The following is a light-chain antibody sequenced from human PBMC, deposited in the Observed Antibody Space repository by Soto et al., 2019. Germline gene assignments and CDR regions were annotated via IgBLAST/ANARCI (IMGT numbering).Light chain of an antibody. J-gene: IGKJ3*01. V-gene: IGKV1-27*01. CDR3: TKYNSALGFT. CDR2: AAS. CDR1: QGISHY. Sequence: DIQMTQSPSSLSASVGDRVTITCRASQGISHYLAWYQQKPGKVPKLLIYAASTLQSGGPSRFSGSGYGTDFTLTISSLQPEDVATYYCTKYNSALGFTFGPGTKVDIK.